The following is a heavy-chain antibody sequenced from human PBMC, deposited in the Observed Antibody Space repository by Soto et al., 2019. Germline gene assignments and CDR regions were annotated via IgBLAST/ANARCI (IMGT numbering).Heavy chain of an antibody. V-gene: IGHV5-51*01. D-gene: IGHD6-13*01. CDR3: ARPTGYSSSWYGPYYFDY. CDR1: GYSFTSYW. Sequence: GESLKISCKGSGYSFTSYWIGWVRQMPGKGLEWMGIIYPGDSDTRYSPSFQGQVTISADKSISTAYLQWSSLKASDTAMYYCARPTGYSSSWYGPYYFDYWGQGTLVTVSS. J-gene: IGHJ4*02. CDR2: IYPGDSDT.